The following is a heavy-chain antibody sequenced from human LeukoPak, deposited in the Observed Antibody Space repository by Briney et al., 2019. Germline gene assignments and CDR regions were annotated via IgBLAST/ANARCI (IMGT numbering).Heavy chain of an antibody. J-gene: IGHJ3*02. CDR2: VRSKAYGGTT. CDR3: TREIAAAGMWWSLTPASDAFDI. Sequence: PGGSLRLSCTASGFTFGDYAMSWVRQAPGKGLEWVGFVRSKAYGGTTEYAASVKGRFTISRDDSKSIAYLQMNSLKTEDTAVYYCTREIAAAGMWWSLTPASDAFDIWGQGTMVTVSS. D-gene: IGHD6-13*01. V-gene: IGHV3-49*04. CDR1: GFTFGDYA.